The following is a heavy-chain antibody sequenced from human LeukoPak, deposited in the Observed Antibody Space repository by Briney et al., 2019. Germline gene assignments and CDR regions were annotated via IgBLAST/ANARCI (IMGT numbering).Heavy chain of an antibody. CDR2: INYNGDII. V-gene: IGHV3-20*04. D-gene: IGHD1-26*01. CDR3: ARGWGGTYSIDY. J-gene: IGHJ4*02. Sequence: GGSLRLSCAASGFKFDDYGMSWVRQTPGKGLEWVSGINYNGDIIHYADSVLGRFTISRDNAKNSLSLQMSSLRAEDTALYYCARGWGGTYSIDYWGQGTPVTVTS. CDR1: GFKFDDYG.